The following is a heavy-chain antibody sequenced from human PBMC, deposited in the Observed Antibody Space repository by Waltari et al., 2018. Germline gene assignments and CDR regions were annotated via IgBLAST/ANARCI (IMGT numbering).Heavy chain of an antibody. CDR3: ARVRVYYGGGSCYLFDP. J-gene: IGHJ5*02. V-gene: IGHV4-34*01. CDR2: INHSGST. D-gene: IGHD2-15*01. CDR1: GGSFSGYY. Sequence: QVQLQQWGAGLLKPSETLSLTCAVYGGSFSGYYWSWIRQPPGKGLEWIGEINHSGSTNYNPSLKSRVTISVDTSKNQFSLKLSSVTAADTAVYYCARVRVYYGGGSCYLFDPWGQGTLVTVSS.